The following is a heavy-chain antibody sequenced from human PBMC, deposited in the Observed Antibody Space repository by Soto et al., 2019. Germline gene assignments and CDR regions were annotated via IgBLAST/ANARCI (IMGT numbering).Heavy chain of an antibody. CDR3: ASYEGIAAAGTYCMDV. CDR1: GGTFSSYA. D-gene: IGHD6-13*01. V-gene: IGHV1-69*01. J-gene: IGHJ6*02. Sequence: QVQLVQSGAEVKKPGSSVNVSCKDSGGTFSSYAISWVRQAPGQGLEWMGGIIPIFGTANYGQKFQGRVTITAEESTSKVYMELSSLRSEDTAVYYCASYEGIAAAGTYCMDVGGQGTTVTVCS. CDR2: IIPIFGTA.